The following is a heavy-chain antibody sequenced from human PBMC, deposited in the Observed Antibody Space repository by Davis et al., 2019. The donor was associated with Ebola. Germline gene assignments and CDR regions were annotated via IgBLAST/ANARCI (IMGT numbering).Heavy chain of an antibody. CDR3: ARGRYCISTSCYSSYGMDV. V-gene: IGHV4-59*01. CDR2: IYYSGST. J-gene: IGHJ6*02. CDR1: GGSISSYY. D-gene: IGHD2-2*01. Sequence: SETLSLTCTVSGGSISSYYWSWIRQPPGKGLEWIGYIYYSGSTNYNPSLKSRVTISVDTSKNQFSLKLSSVTAADTAVYYCARGRYCISTSCYSSYGMDVWGQGTTVTVSS.